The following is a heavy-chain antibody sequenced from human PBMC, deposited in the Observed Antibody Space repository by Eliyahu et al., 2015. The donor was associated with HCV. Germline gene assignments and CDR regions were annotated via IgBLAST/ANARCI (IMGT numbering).Heavy chain of an antibody. CDR1: GFTFDDYA. CDR2: ISWNSGSI. J-gene: IGHJ6*02. Sequence: EVQLVESGGGLVQPGRSLRLSCAASGFTFDDYAMHWXXXXPGXGLEGVSGISWNSGSIGYADSVKGRFTISRDNAKNSLYLQMNSLRAEDTALYYCAKDMRRRYCSGGSCYDNYYYYGMDVWGQGTTVTVSS. CDR3: AKDMRRRYCSGGSCYDNYYYYGMDV. D-gene: IGHD2-15*01. V-gene: IGHV3-9*01.